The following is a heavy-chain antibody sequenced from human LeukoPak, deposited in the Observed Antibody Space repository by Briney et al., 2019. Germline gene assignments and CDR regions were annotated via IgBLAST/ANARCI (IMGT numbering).Heavy chain of an antibody. CDR2: INHSGST. CDR3: ARRGTRGEPRYCSGGSCYSLWRPETRPDAFDI. J-gene: IGHJ3*02. V-gene: IGHV4-34*01. CDR1: GGSFSGYY. D-gene: IGHD2-15*01. Sequence: SETLSLTCAVYGGSFSGYYWSWIRQPPGKGLEWIGEINHSGSTNYNPSLKSRVTISVDTSKNQFSLKLSSVTAADTAVYYCARRGTRGEPRYCSGGSCYSLWRPETRPDAFDIWGQGTMVTVSS.